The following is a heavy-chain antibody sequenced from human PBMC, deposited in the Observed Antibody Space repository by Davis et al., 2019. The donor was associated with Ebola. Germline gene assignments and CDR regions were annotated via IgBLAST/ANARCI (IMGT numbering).Heavy chain of an antibody. V-gene: IGHV3-30-3*01. CDR2: ISYDGSNK. D-gene: IGHD5-18*01. Sequence: GESLKISCAASGFTFSSYAMHWVRQAPGKGLEWVAVISYDGSNKYYADSVKGRFTISRDNSKNTLYLQMNSLRAEDTAVYYCAGGIQLWLTGYYYGMDVWGQGTTVTVSS. J-gene: IGHJ6*02. CDR3: AGGIQLWLTGYYYGMDV. CDR1: GFTFSSYA.